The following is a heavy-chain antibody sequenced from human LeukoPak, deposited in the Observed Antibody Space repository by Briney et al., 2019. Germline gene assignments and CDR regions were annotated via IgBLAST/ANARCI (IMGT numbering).Heavy chain of an antibody. CDR2: ISSSSSYI. Sequence: GGSLRLSCAASGFTFSSYSMNWVRQAPGKGLEWVSSISSSSSYIYYADSVKGRFTVSRDNAKNSLFLQMNSLRDEDTAVYYCARVVRGLFNLGDWGQGTLVTVSS. D-gene: IGHD3-10*01. V-gene: IGHV3-21*06. J-gene: IGHJ4*02. CDR1: GFTFSSYS. CDR3: ARVVRGLFNLGD.